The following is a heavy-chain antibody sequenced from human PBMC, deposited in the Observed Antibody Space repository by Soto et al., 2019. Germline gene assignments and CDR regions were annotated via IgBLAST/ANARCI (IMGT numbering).Heavy chain of an antibody. CDR1: GYTLTELS. CDR3: ATYDFWSGYPPEHYYYGMDV. CDR2: FDPEDGET. J-gene: IGHJ6*02. Sequence: ASVKVSCKVSGYTLTELSMHWVRQAPGKGLEWMGGFDPEDGETIYAQKFQGRVTMTEDTSTDTAYMELSSLRSEDTAVYYCATYDFWSGYPPEHYYYGMDVWGQGTTVTVSS. V-gene: IGHV1-24*01. D-gene: IGHD3-3*01.